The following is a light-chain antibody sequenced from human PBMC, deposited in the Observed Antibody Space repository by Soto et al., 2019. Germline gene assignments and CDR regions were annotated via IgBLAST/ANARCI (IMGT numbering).Light chain of an antibody. Sequence: DIQMTQSPSSVSAYVGDRVTITCRASQDIRDWIAWYQQKPGKAPKLLISAASSLQSGVPSRFSGSGSGTDFSLTISSLQSEDFATYYCQQAFSFLFTFGPGTKVDIK. J-gene: IGKJ3*01. CDR2: AAS. CDR1: QDIRDW. V-gene: IGKV1-12*01. CDR3: QQAFSFLFT.